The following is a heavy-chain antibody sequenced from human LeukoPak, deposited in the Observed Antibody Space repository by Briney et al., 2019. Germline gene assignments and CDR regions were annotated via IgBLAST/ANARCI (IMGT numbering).Heavy chain of an antibody. Sequence: ASVKVSCKASGYTFTSYGISWVRQAPGQGLEWMGWISAYNGNTNYAQKLQGRVTMTTDTSTSTAYMELRSLRSDDTAVYYCARDLRFGELSPFGYWGQGTLVTVSS. CDR2: ISAYNGNT. CDR1: GYTFTSYG. V-gene: IGHV1-18*01. J-gene: IGHJ4*02. D-gene: IGHD3-10*01. CDR3: ARDLRFGELSPFGY.